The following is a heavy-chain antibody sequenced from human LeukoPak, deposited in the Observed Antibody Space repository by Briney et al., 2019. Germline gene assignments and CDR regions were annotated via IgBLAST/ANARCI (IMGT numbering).Heavy chain of an antibody. D-gene: IGHD6-13*01. CDR2: IYYSGST. V-gene: IGHV4-31*03. CDR3: ARVWAASGIFWFHP. J-gene: IGHJ5*02. CDR1: GGSISSGAYY. Sequence: SETLSLTCTVSGGSISSGAYYWGWIRQHPGKGLEWIGSIYYSGSTYYSPSLKSRVTMSVGTSKNQFSLKLSSVTAADTAVYYCARVWAASGIFWFHPWGQGTLVTVSS.